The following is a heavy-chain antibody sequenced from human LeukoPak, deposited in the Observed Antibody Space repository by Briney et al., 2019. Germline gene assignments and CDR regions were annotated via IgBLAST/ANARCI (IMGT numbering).Heavy chain of an antibody. D-gene: IGHD3-16*01. CDR2: ISGSGGST. J-gene: IGHJ4*02. CDR1: GFTFSSYA. V-gene: IGHV3-23*01. Sequence: GGPLRLSCAASGFTFSSYAMSWVRQAPGKGLEWVSAISGSGGSTYYADSVKGRFTISRDNSKNTLYLQMNSLRAEDTAVYYCAKVPRAAVKGGDAGYWGQGTLVTVSS. CDR3: AKVPRAAVKGGDAGY.